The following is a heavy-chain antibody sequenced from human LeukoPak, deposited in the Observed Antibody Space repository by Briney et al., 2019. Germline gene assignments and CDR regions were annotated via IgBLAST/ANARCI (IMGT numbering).Heavy chain of an antibody. J-gene: IGHJ6*04. CDR2: ISSSSSYI. Sequence: PGGSLRLSCAASGFTFSSYEMNWVRQAPGKGLEWVSYISSSSSYIYYADSVKGRFTISRDNAKNSLYLQMNSLRAEDTAVYYCARDPGVLWFGELPDVWGKGTTVTISS. V-gene: IGHV3-21*05. D-gene: IGHD3-10*01. CDR1: GFTFSSYE. CDR3: ARDPGVLWFGELPDV.